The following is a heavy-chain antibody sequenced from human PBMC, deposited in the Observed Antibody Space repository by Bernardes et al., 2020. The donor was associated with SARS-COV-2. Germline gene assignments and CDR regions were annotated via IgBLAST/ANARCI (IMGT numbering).Heavy chain of an antibody. V-gene: IGHV3-33*01. CDR3: ARDGTEIVDTGSGLNWIDP. CDR2: IWFDGLNK. J-gene: IGHJ5*02. CDR1: GFTFSSYG. Sequence: GGSLRLSCAASGFTFSSYGMHWVRQAPGKGLEWVAVIWFDGLNKYYADSLKGRFTISRDNSRNTLYLQMNSLRAEDTALYYCARDGTEIVDTGSGLNWIDPWGQGTLVTVSS. D-gene: IGHD5-12*01.